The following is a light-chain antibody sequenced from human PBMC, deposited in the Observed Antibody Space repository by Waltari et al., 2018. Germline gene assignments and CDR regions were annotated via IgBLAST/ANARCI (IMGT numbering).Light chain of an antibody. V-gene: IGLV4-69*01. Sequence: QLVLTQSPSASASLGAPVKLTCTLSSGHRSNIVPWHQQKPEKGPRYLMKVNSDGSHTKGDEIPDRFAGSSSGSERYLTISSRQSEDEADYYCQTGGHGTWVFGGGTKLTVV. J-gene: IGLJ3*02. CDR3: QTGGHGTWV. CDR2: VNSDGSH. CDR1: SGHRSNI.